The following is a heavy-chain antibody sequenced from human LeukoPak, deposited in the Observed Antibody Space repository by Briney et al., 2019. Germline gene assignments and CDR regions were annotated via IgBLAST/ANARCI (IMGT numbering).Heavy chain of an antibody. Sequence: SETLSLTCTVSGGSISSSSYYWGWIRQPPGKGLEWIGSIFYSGSTYYNPSLKSRVTISVDTSKNQFSLKLSSVTAADTAVYYCARVIAAAGTKKGYYYYYYMDVWGKGTTVTISS. CDR1: GGSISSSSYY. D-gene: IGHD6-13*01. J-gene: IGHJ6*03. V-gene: IGHV4-39*07. CDR2: IFYSGST. CDR3: ARVIAAAGTKKGYYYYYYMDV.